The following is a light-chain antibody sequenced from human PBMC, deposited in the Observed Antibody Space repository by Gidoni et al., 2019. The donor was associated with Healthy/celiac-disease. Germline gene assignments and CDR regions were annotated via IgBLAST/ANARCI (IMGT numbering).Light chain of an antibody. CDR3: QQYGSSPPWA. J-gene: IGKJ1*01. CDR2: GAS. Sequence: EIVLTQSPGTLSLSPGERATLSCRASQSVSSSYLAWYQQKPGQPPRLLIYGASSRATGIPDRFSGSGSGTDFTLTISRLEPEDFAVYYCQQYGSSPPWAFXXXTKVEIK. V-gene: IGKV3-20*01. CDR1: QSVSSSY.